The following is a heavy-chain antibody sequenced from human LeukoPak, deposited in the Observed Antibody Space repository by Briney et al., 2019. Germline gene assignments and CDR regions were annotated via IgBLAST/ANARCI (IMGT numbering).Heavy chain of an antibody. Sequence: GGSLRLSCAASGFTFSSYAMSWVRQAPGKGLEWVSAISGSGGSTYYADSVKGRFTISRDNSKNTLYLQMNSLRAEDTAVYYCAKDLGGPFGELDYYYGMDVWGQGTTVTVSS. D-gene: IGHD3-10*01. J-gene: IGHJ6*02. CDR1: GFTFSSYA. V-gene: IGHV3-23*01. CDR2: ISGSGGST. CDR3: AKDLGGPFGELDYYYGMDV.